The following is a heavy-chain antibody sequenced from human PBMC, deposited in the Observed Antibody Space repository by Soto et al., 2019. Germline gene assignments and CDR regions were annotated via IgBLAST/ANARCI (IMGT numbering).Heavy chain of an antibody. J-gene: IGHJ4*02. Sequence: EVQLVESGGGLVQPGGSLRLSCSASGFTFSSYAMHWVRQAPGKGLEYVSAISSNGGSTYYADSVKGRFTISRDNSKNTLYLQMSSLRAEDTAVYYCVKDLEDSSGYYYPGSPDYWGQGTLVTVSS. V-gene: IGHV3-64D*06. CDR3: VKDLEDSSGYYYPGSPDY. CDR1: GFTFSSYA. D-gene: IGHD3-22*01. CDR2: ISSNGGST.